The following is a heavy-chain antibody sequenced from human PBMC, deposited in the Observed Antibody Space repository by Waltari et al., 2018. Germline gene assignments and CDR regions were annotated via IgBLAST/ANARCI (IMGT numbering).Heavy chain of an antibody. V-gene: IGHV3-21*01. J-gene: IGHJ6*02. CDR2: ISSRNTYI. Sequence: EVQLVESGGVLVKPGGSLSLACYASGFTFSGYSMNWVRQAPGKGLEWVSSISSRNTYIYYADSVKGRFTISRDNAKNSLYLQMNSLRADDTAVYYCAREEYGMDVWGQGTTVTVSS. CDR3: AREEYGMDV. CDR1: GFTFSGYS.